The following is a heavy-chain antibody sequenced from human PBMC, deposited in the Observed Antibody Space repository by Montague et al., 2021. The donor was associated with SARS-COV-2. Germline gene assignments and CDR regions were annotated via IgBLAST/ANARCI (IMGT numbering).Heavy chain of an antibody. Sequence: SETLSLTCTVSGGSVNSGNYFWNWIRQPPGKGLEYIGYISYSGNTNYNPSLRSRVTMSVDTSNNQFSLKLRSLTAADTAVYYCARLHCSSTSCHYLFFAATSHFDYWGQGTLVP. V-gene: IGHV4-61*01. CDR2: ISYSGNT. CDR1: GGSVNSGNYF. J-gene: IGHJ4*02. D-gene: IGHD2-2*01. CDR3: ARLHCSSTSCHYLFFAATSHFDY.